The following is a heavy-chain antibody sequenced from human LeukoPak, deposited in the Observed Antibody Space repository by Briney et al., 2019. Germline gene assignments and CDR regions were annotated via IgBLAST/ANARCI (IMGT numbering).Heavy chain of an antibody. CDR3: ASARPGSYRFDP. V-gene: IGHV1-46*01. J-gene: IGHJ5*02. Sequence: ASVKVSCKASGYTFTSYYMHWVRQAPGQGLEWMGIINPSGGSTSNAQKFQGRVTMTRDMSTSTVYMELSSLRSEDTAVYYCASARPGSYRFDPWGQGTLVTVSS. D-gene: IGHD1-14*01. CDR1: GYTFTSYY. CDR2: INPSGGST.